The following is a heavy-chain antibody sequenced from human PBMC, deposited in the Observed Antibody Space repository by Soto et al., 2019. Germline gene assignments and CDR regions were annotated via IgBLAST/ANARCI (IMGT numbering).Heavy chain of an antibody. J-gene: IGHJ2*01. D-gene: IGHD5-12*01. CDR1: GGSISSSSYY. V-gene: IGHV4-39*01. CDR3: ARHRGEMATIKGPGYWYFDL. Sequence: QLQLQESGPGLVKPSETLSLTCTVSGGSISSSSYYWGWIRQPPGKGLEWIGSIYYSGSTYYNPSLKSRVTISVDTSKNQFSLKLSSVTAADTAVYYCARHRGEMATIKGPGYWYFDLWGRGTLDTVSS. CDR2: IYYSGST.